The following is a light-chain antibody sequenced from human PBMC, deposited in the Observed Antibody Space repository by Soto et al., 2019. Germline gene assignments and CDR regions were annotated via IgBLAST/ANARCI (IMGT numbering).Light chain of an antibody. CDR2: GAS. J-gene: IGKJ1*01. Sequence: EILMTQSPATLSVSPGERATLSCRASQSVSSNLAWYQQKPGQAPRLLIYGASTRATGIPARFSGSGSGTEFTLTISSLQSEDFAVYYCQQYSNWPRTFGQGTKVEV. CDR1: QSVSSN. CDR3: QQYSNWPRT. V-gene: IGKV3-15*01.